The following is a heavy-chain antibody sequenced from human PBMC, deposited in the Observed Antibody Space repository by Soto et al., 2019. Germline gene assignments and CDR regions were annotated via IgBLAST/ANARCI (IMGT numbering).Heavy chain of an antibody. D-gene: IGHD3-3*01. J-gene: IGHJ4*02. CDR1: GGTFSSYA. Sequence: QVQLVQSGAEVKKPGSSVKVSCKASGGTFSSYAISWVRQAPGQGLEWMGGIIPLVGTANYAQKFQGRVTITADESTSTAYMELSSLRSEDTAVYYCARGRADRFLEWLICWGQGALVTVSS. CDR3: ARGRADRFLEWLIC. CDR2: IIPLVGTA. V-gene: IGHV1-69*01.